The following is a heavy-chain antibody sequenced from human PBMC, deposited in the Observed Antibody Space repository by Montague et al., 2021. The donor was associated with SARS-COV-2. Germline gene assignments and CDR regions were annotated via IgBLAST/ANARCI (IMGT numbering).Heavy chain of an antibody. D-gene: IGHD6-13*01. CDR1: RGSISSGGNY. Sequence: TLSLTCTVSRGSISSGGNYWSWIRQHPVKGLEWIGYSYYSGSTYYNPSLKSRVSIPVDTSKNQFSLKLSSVTAADTAVYYCARGRRYSSTWYGDFDPWGQGMQVTVSS. V-gene: IGHV4-31*03. CDR2: SYYSGST. J-gene: IGHJ5*02. CDR3: ARGRRYSSTWYGDFDP.